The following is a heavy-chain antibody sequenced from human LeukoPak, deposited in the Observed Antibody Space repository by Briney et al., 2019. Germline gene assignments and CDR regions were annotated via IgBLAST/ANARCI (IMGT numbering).Heavy chain of an antibody. V-gene: IGHV3-9*03. CDR3: AKGGGGAFDV. D-gene: IGHD3-16*01. CDR1: YA. J-gene: IGHJ3*01. CDR2: ISWNSGSI. Sequence: YAMYWVRQVPGKGLEWVSYISWNSGSIVYAESVKGRFTISRDNAKNSLYLQMNSLRAGDMAVYYCAKGGGGAFDVWGQGTMVTVSS.